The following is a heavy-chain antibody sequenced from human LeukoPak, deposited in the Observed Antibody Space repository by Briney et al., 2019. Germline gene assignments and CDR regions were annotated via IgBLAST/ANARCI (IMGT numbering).Heavy chain of an antibody. CDR1: GFTFNSYS. J-gene: IGHJ3*02. CDR3: ARFMDYYGSSKAFDI. CDR2: ISSSSSTI. V-gene: IGHV3-48*04. Sequence: GGSLRLSCAASGFTFNSYSMNWVRQAPGKGLQWVSYISSSSSTIYYADSVKGRFTISRDNAKNSLYLQMNSLRAEDTALYHCARFMDYYGSSKAFDIWGQGTMVTVSS. D-gene: IGHD3-10*01.